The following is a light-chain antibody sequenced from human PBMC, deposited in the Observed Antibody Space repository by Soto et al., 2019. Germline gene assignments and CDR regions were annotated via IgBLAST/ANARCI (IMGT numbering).Light chain of an antibody. J-gene: IGKJ1*01. CDR1: QSLSNY. CDR2: DVS. CDR3: QHYNSYSEA. V-gene: IGKV3-11*01. Sequence: EIVLTQSPATLSLSPGERATLSCRASQSLSNYLAWYQHKPGQAPRLLIYDVSNRATGIPARFSGSGSGTDFTLTISSLQPDDFATYYCQHYNSYSEAFGQGTKVELK.